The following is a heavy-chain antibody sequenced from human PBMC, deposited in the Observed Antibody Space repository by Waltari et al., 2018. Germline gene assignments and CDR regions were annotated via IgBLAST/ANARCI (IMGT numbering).Heavy chain of an antibody. CDR2: VKQVGSGT. J-gene: IGHJ4*02. D-gene: IGHD3-9*01. CDR3: AMTGRLGTGLPWD. V-gene: IGHV3-7*01. Sequence: EVQLVESGGGLVQPGGSLRLSCAASGLAFSDYWVSWVRQAPGKGRVWVARVKQVGSGTFYVGSVKGRFTISRDNAKNLLYLQMNSLRVEYTAVYFCAMTGRLGTGLPWDWGQGTLVTVSS. CDR1: GLAFSDYW.